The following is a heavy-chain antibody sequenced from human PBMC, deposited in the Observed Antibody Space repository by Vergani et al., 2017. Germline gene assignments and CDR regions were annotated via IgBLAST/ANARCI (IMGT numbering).Heavy chain of an antibody. Sequence: QVQLQQSGPGLVKPSQTLSLTCAISGDSVSSNSAAWNWIRQSPSRGLEWLGRTYYRSKWYNDYAVSVKSRITINPDTSNNHFSLQITSVTPEDTAVYYCARERHSSGWYWFDPWGQGTLVTVSS. CDR3: ARERHSSGWYWFDP. D-gene: IGHD6-19*01. J-gene: IGHJ5*02. V-gene: IGHV6-1*01. CDR1: GDSVSSNSAA. CDR2: TYYRSKWYN.